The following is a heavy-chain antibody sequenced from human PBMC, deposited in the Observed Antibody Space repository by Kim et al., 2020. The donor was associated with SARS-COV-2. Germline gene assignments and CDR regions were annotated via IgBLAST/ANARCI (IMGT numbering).Heavy chain of an antibody. CDR1: GFTFSSYA. J-gene: IGHJ4*02. CDR3: ARDCFEDD. V-gene: IGHV3-23*01. Sequence: GGSLRLSCAASGFTFSSYAMSWVRQAPGKGLEWVSVISGSGENTDYADSGKGRFTISRDNSKNTVYLQMDSQRADDTAVYYCARDCFEDDWGQVILVTVS. CDR2: ISGSGENT.